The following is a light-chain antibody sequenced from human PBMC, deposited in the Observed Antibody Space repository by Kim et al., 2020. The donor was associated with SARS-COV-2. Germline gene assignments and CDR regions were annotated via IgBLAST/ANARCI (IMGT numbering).Light chain of an antibody. J-gene: IGKJ1*01. Sequence: IQLTQSPSSVSASVGDRVTITCRASQDINTWLGWYQQKPGKAPKLLIYGASNLQSGVPSRFSGSGSGTDFTLTISRLQPDDCATYYCQQANRFPPWTVGQGTKVDIK. V-gene: IGKV1-12*01. CDR2: GAS. CDR1: QDINTW. CDR3: QQANRFPPWT.